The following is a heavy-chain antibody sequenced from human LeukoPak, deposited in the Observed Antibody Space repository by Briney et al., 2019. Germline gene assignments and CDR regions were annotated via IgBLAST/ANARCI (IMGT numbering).Heavy chain of an antibody. CDR2: IYSGGST. CDR1: GFTVSSNY. Sequence: GGSLRLSCAASGFTVSSNYMSWVRQAPGKGLEWVSVIYSGGSTYYADSVKGRFTISRDNSKNTLYLQMNSLRAEDTAVYYCAREPGIGSGWGDAFDIWGQGTMVTVSS. D-gene: IGHD3-22*01. CDR3: AREPGIGSGWGDAFDI. J-gene: IGHJ3*02. V-gene: IGHV3-66*01.